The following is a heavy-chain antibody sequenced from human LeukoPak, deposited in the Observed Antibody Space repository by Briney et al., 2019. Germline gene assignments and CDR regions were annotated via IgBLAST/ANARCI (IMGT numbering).Heavy chain of an antibody. CDR3: ARVYYDILTGPTP. Sequence: SETLSLTCAVYGGSFSGYYWSWIRQPPGKGLEWIGEINHSGSTNYNPSLKGRVTISVDSSRNRFSLKVSSVTAADTAVYYCARVYYDILTGPTPWGQGTLVTVSS. V-gene: IGHV4-34*01. D-gene: IGHD3-9*01. CDR2: INHSGST. J-gene: IGHJ4*02. CDR1: GGSFSGYY.